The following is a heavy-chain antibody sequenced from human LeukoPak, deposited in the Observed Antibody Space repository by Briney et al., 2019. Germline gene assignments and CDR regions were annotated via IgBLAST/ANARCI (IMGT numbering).Heavy chain of an antibody. J-gene: IGHJ4*02. CDR3: AKKVPANWGSYFDY. CDR1: GFTFSGYA. D-gene: IGHD7-27*01. V-gene: IGHV3-23*01. Sequence: GGSPRLSCAASGFTFSGYAMTWVRQAPGKGLEWVSGISGGGGSTYYADSVKGRFTISRDNSKNTLYLQMNSLRAEDTAVYYCAKKVPANWGSYFDYWGQGTLVTVSS. CDR2: ISGGGGST.